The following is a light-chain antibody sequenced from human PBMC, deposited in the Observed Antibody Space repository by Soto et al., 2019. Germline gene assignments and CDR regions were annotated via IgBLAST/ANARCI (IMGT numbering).Light chain of an antibody. CDR2: AAS. Sequence: DIQITQSPSSLSASVGDRVTITCRASQSISSYLNWYQQKPGKAPKLLIYAASSLQSGVPSRFSGSGSGTDFTLTISSLQPEDFATYYCQQSYSTPLTLGGGTKVDIK. V-gene: IGKV1-39*01. CDR3: QQSYSTPLT. J-gene: IGKJ4*01. CDR1: QSISSY.